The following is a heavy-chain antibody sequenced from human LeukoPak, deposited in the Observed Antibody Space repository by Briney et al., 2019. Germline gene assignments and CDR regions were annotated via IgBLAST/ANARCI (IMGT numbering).Heavy chain of an antibody. V-gene: IGHV3-74*01. CDR3: ARGYDPDYYYYGMDV. Sequence: GGSLRLSCAASGFTFSSYWMHWVRQAPGKGLVWVSRINSDGSSTSYADSVRGRFTISRDNAKNTLYLQMNSLRAEVTAVYYCARGYDPDYYYYGMDVWGQGTTVTVSS. J-gene: IGHJ6*02. CDR2: INSDGSST. CDR1: GFTFSSYW. D-gene: IGHD3-16*01.